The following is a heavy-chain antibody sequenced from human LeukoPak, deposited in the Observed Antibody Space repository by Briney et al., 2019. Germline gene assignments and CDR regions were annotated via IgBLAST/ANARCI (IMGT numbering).Heavy chain of an antibody. CDR2: ISTGSTYI. CDR3: ARGVRHSDTSAYYYFDY. Sequence: GGSLRLSCAASGFTFSSYAVNWVRQAPGKGLEWVSSISTGSTYIYYAESVKGRFTISRDNAKNSLWLQMNSLRAEDTAVYYCARGVRHSDTSAYYYFDYWGQGTLVTVPS. D-gene: IGHD3-22*01. J-gene: IGHJ4*02. CDR1: GFTFSSYA. V-gene: IGHV3-21*01.